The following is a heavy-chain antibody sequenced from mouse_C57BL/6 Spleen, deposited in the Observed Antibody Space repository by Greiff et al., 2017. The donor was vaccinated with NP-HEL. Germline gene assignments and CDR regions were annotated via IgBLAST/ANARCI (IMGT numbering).Heavy chain of an antibody. D-gene: IGHD1-2*01. V-gene: IGHV1-76*01. CDR1: GYTFTDYY. CDR2: IYPGSGNT. CDR3: ARSGTADFDY. J-gene: IGHJ2*01. Sequence: QVQLQQSGAELVRPGASVKLSCKASGYTFTDYYINWVKQRPGQGLEWIARIYPGSGNTYYNEKFKGKATLTAEKSSSTAYMQLSSLTSEDSAVYFCARSGTADFDYWGQGTTLTVSS.